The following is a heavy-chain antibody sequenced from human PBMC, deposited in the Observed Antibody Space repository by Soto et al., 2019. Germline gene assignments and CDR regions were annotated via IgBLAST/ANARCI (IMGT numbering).Heavy chain of an antibody. Sequence: SETLSLTCAVSGGSISSGCYSWSWIRQPPGKGLEWIGYIYYSGSTNYNPSLKSRVTLSVDTSKNQFSLKLSSVTAADTAVYYCARSVDPWGQGTLVTVSS. CDR1: GGSISSGCYS. V-gene: IGHV4-61*01. CDR3: ARSVDP. CDR2: IYYSGST. J-gene: IGHJ5*02.